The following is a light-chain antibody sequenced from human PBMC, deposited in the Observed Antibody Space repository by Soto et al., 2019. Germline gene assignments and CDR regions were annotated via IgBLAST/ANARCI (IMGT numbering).Light chain of an antibody. Sequence: EVVVTQSAATLSLSPGERANLSSRASQSVSSYLVWYQQKPGQAPRLLIYGASNRATGIPARFSGSGSGTDFTLTISSLEPEDFAVYYCQQRSNGPLITFGQGTRLETK. J-gene: IGKJ5*01. CDR1: QSVSSY. CDR2: GAS. CDR3: QQRSNGPLIT. V-gene: IGKV3-11*01.